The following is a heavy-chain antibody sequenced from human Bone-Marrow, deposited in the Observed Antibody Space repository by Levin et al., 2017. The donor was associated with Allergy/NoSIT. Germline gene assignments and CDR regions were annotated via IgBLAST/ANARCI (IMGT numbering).Heavy chain of an antibody. J-gene: IGHJ4*02. D-gene: IGHD6-19*01. CDR1: GFSLTTSGVG. CDR3: AHVPGGYSSGWRLDY. Sequence: VSGPTLVKPTQTLTLTCTFSGFSLTTSGVGVGWIRQPPGTALEWPGIIYWDDSERYSPSLKSRLTITKDTSKNQVVLTMTNMDPVDTATYYCAHVPGGYSSGWRLDYWGQGTLVTVSS. CDR2: IYWDDSE. V-gene: IGHV2-5*02.